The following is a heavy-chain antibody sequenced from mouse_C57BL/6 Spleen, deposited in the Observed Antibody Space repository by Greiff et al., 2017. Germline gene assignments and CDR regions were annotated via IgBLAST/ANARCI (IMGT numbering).Heavy chain of an antibody. CDR3: TLTGTWAMDY. J-gene: IGHJ4*01. V-gene: IGHV1-5*01. CDR1: GYTFTSYW. D-gene: IGHD4-1*01. CDR2: IYPGNSDT. Sequence: VQLQQSGTVLARPGASVKMSCKTSGYTFTSYWMHWVKPRPGPGLEWIGAIYPGNSDTSYNQKFKGKAKLTAVTSASTASMELSSLTNEDSAVYYCTLTGTWAMDYWGQGTSVTVSS.